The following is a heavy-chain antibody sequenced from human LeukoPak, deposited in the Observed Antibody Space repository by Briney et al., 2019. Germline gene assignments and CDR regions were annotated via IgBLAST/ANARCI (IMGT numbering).Heavy chain of an antibody. CDR3: ASATTVTTDDAFDI. Sequence: ASVKVSCKASGYTFTSYGISWVRQAPGQRLEWMGWINAGNGNTKYSQKFQGRVTITRDTSASTAYMELSSLRSEDTAVYYCASATTVTTDDAFDIWGQGTMVTVSS. J-gene: IGHJ3*02. D-gene: IGHD4-17*01. V-gene: IGHV1-3*01. CDR2: INAGNGNT. CDR1: GYTFTSYG.